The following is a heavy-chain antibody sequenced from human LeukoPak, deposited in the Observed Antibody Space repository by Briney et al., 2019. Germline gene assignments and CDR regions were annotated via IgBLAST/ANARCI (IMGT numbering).Heavy chain of an antibody. Sequence: SETLSLTCAVYGGSFSGYYWSWIRQPPGKGLEWIGEINHSGSTNYNPSPKSRVTISVDTSKNQFSLKLSSVTAADTAVYYCARSYGGSYYCAFDIWGQGTMVTVSS. CDR2: INHSGST. CDR3: ARSYGGSYYCAFDI. D-gene: IGHD1-26*01. J-gene: IGHJ3*02. CDR1: GGSFSGYY. V-gene: IGHV4-34*01.